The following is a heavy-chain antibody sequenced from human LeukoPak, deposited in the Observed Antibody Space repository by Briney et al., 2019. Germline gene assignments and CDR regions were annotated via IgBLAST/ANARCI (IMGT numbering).Heavy chain of an antibody. CDR2: IYPGDSDT. Sequence: GASLQISCKGSGYSFTSYWIGWVRQMPGKGLEWMGIIYPGDSDTRYSPSFQGQVTISADKSISTAYLQWSSLKASDTAMYYCARSTRYYDSSGAKFDYWGQGTLVTVSS. D-gene: IGHD3-22*01. CDR1: GYSFTSYW. J-gene: IGHJ4*02. CDR3: ARSTRYYDSSGAKFDY. V-gene: IGHV5-51*01.